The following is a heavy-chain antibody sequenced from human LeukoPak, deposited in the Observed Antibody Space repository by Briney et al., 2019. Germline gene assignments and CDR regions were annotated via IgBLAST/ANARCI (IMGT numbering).Heavy chain of an antibody. CDR3: TRDTGTTGEVKFDP. J-gene: IGHJ5*02. CDR2: IYTSGST. D-gene: IGHD4-17*01. V-gene: IGHV4-4*07. CDR1: GGSISSYY. Sequence: SETLSLTCTVSGGSISSYYWSWIRQPAGKGLEWIGRIYTSGSTNYNPSLKSRVTMSVDTSKSQFSLNLMSVTAADTAVYYCTRDTGTTGEVKFDPWGQGTLVTVSS.